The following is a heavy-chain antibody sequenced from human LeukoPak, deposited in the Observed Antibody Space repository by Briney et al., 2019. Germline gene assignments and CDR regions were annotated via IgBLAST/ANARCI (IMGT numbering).Heavy chain of an antibody. CDR1: GGSISSGNYF. J-gene: IGHJ5*02. Sequence: SETLSLTCTVSGGSISSGNYFWSWIRQPPGKGLEWIGEINHSGSTNYNPSLKSRVTISVDTSKNQFSLKLSSVTAADTAVYYCAREVRYYGSGSYYNWFDPWGQGTLVTVSS. D-gene: IGHD3-10*01. V-gene: IGHV4-39*07. CDR3: AREVRYYGSGSYYNWFDP. CDR2: INHSGST.